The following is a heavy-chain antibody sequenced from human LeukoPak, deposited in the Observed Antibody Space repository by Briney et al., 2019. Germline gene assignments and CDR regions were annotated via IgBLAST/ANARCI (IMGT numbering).Heavy chain of an antibody. J-gene: IGHJ4*02. Sequence: PSETLSLTCTVSGGSISSYYWSWIRQPPGKGLGWIEYIYYSGSTNYNPSLKSRVTISVDTSKNQFSLKLSSVTAADTAVYYCATLLSSSWSFDYWGQGTLVTVSS. CDR2: IYYSGST. D-gene: IGHD6-13*01. CDR3: ATLLSSSWSFDY. CDR1: GGSISSYY. V-gene: IGHV4-59*08.